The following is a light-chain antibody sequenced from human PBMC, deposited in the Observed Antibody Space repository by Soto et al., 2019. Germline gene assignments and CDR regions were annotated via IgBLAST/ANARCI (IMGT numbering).Light chain of an antibody. V-gene: IGLV1-44*01. CDR3: AAWDDSLKGVV. J-gene: IGLJ2*01. CDR2: SNN. Sequence: VLTQPPSASGTPGQRVTISCSGSSSNIGSNTVNWYQQLPGTAPKLLIYSNNQRPSGVPDRFSGSKSGTSASLAISGLQSDDEADYYCAAWDDSLKGVVFGGGTQLTVL. CDR1: SSNIGSNT.